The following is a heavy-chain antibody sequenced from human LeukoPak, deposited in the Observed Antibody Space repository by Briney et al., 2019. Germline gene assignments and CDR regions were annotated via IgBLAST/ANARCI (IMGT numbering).Heavy chain of an antibody. Sequence: GRSLRLSCAASGFTFDDYAMHWVRQAPGKGLEWVSGISWNSGSIGYADSVKGRFTISRDNAKNSLYLQMNSLRDEDTAVYYCARDPSVAATGWGRWFDHWGLGTLVTVSS. CDR2: ISWNSGSI. CDR1: GFTFDDYA. CDR3: ARDPSVAATGWGRWFDH. J-gene: IGHJ5*02. D-gene: IGHD6-13*01. V-gene: IGHV3-9*01.